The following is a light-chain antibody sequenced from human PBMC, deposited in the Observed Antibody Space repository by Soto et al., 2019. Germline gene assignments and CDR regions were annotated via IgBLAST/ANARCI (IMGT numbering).Light chain of an antibody. V-gene: IGKV1-5*01. CDR3: QQYSSYSWT. CDR2: AAS. CDR1: QSISTW. J-gene: IGKJ1*01. Sequence: DIQMTQSPSTLPESVGDRVTITCRASQSISTWLAWYQQKPGKVPKLLIYAASSLESGVPARFSGSGSGTEFTLTINSLQPDDFASYYCQQYSSYSWTFGQGTKVEIK.